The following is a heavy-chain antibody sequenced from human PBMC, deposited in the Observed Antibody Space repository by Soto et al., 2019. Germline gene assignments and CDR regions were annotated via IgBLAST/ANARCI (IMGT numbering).Heavy chain of an antibody. V-gene: IGHV4-30-2*01. CDR2: IYHSGST. D-gene: IGHD2-15*01. CDR3: ARGQVVAAQH. Sequence: QLQLQESGSGLVKPSQTLSLTCAVSGGSISSGGYSWSWIRQPPGKGLEWIGYIYHSGSTYYNPSLKSRVTIAVARSKNQFSLKLSSVAAAATAVYYCARGQVVAAQHWGQGTLVTVSS. J-gene: IGHJ4*02. CDR1: GGSISSGGYS.